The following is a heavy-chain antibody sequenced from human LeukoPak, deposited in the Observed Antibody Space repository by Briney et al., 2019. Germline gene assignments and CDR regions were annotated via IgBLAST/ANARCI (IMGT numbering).Heavy chain of an antibody. J-gene: IGHJ4*02. CDR3: ARDRSRWPVPEY. V-gene: IGHV3-7*01. CDR1: GFTFSSYW. D-gene: IGHD5-24*01. CDR2: LRQDGSER. Sequence: GGSLRLSCAASGFTFSSYWMSWVRQAPGRGLEWVANLRQDGSERYYVDSVKGRFTISRDNAKNSLYLQIDSLRAEATAVYFFARDRSRWPVPEYWGPGTMVTV.